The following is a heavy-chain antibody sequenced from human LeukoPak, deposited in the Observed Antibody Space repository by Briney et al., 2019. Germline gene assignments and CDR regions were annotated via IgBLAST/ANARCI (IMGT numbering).Heavy chain of an antibody. Sequence: SETLSLTCTVSGYSISSGYYWGWIRQPPGKGLEWIGSIYHSGSTYYSPSLKSRVTISVDTSKNQFSLKLSSVTAADTAVYYCARGPSSWYGYWGQGTLVTVSS. V-gene: IGHV4-38-2*02. J-gene: IGHJ4*02. D-gene: IGHD6-13*01. CDR2: IYHSGST. CDR1: GYSISSGYY. CDR3: ARGPSSWYGY.